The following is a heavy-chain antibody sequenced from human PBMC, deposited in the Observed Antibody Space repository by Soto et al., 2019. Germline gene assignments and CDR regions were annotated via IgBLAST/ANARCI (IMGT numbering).Heavy chain of an antibody. Sequence: ESLSLACTGAGGCISSSSSCWGWTRKPPGKGREWIPRIYYSGSTYYNPSLKSRVTISVDTSKNQFSLKLISVTAAETAVYYYARHLAPITMVRGVTLGDYYYYGMDFWGQGTMATVSS. D-gene: IGHD3-10*01. CDR3: ARHLAPITMVRGVTLGDYYYYGMDF. J-gene: IGHJ6*02. CDR1: GGCISSSSSC. CDR2: IYYSGST. V-gene: IGHV4-39*01.